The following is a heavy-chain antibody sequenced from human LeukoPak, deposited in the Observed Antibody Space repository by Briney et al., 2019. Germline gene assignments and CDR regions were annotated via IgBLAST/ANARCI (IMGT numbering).Heavy chain of an antibody. CDR1: GFTFNSYA. D-gene: IGHD3-22*01. V-gene: IGHV3-23*01. Sequence: GGSLRLSCAASGFTFNSYAMSWVRQAPGKGLEWVSAISGSGGSTYYADSVKGRFTISRDNSKNTLYLQMNSLRAEDTAVYYCAKGGGYYYYAPFDYWGQGTLVTVSS. CDR2: ISGSGGST. J-gene: IGHJ4*02. CDR3: AKGGGYYYYAPFDY.